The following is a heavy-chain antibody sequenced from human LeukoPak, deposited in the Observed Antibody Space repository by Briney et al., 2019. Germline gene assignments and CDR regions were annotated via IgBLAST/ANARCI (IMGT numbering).Heavy chain of an antibody. J-gene: IGHJ4*02. CDR3: ATVFVAGPAKPFDN. CDR2: ISISGGST. CDR1: GFTFSSYV. V-gene: IGHV3-23*01. Sequence: GGSLRPSCAASGFTFSSYVMSWVRQAPGKGLEWVSTISISGGSTYYADSVKGRFTISRDNSKNTLHLQMNSLRAEDTAVYYCATVFVAGPAKPFDNWGQGTLVIVSS. D-gene: IGHD6-19*01.